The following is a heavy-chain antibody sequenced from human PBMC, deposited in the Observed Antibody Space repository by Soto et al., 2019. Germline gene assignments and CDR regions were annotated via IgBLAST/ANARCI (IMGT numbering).Heavy chain of an antibody. CDR1: GFTFSNYA. Sequence: GGSLRLSCAASGFTFSNYAMSWVRQAPGKGLEWVSAISGTSGGTFYADSVKGRFTISRDNSRNTLYLQMNSLRPEDTALYYCAKRVVVSGATYYFDYWGQGTLVTVSS. CDR3: AKRVVVSGATYYFDY. J-gene: IGHJ4*02. D-gene: IGHD2-2*01. CDR2: ISGTSGGT. V-gene: IGHV3-23*01.